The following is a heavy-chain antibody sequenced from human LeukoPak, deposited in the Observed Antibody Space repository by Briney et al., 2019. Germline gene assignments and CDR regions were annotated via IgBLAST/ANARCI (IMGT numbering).Heavy chain of an antibody. D-gene: IGHD3-10*01. Sequence: SETLSLTCTVSGGSISSGGYYWSWIRQHPGTGLEWIGYIHYSGSTYYNPSLKSRVAISVDTSKNQFSLKLSSVTAADTAIYYCAGSVTSRVVLDYWGQGTLVTVSS. V-gene: IGHV4-31*03. CDR1: GGSISSGGYY. J-gene: IGHJ4*02. CDR2: IHYSGST. CDR3: AGSVTSRVVLDY.